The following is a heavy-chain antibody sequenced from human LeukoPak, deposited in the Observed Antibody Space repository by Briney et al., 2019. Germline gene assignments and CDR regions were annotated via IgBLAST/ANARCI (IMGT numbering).Heavy chain of an antibody. Sequence: GGSLRLSCAASGFTFSSYGMHWVRQAPGKGLEWVAVISYDGSNKYYADSVKGRFTISRDNSKNTLYLQMNSLRAEDTAVYYCAKAIIAVAGSWFDPWGQGTLVTVSS. CDR3: AKAIIAVAGSWFDP. V-gene: IGHV3-30*18. J-gene: IGHJ5*02. D-gene: IGHD6-19*01. CDR2: ISYDGSNK. CDR1: GFTFSSYG.